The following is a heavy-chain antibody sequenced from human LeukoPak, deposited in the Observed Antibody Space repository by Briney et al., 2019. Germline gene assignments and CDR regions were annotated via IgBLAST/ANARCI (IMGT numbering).Heavy chain of an antibody. V-gene: IGHV2-5*01. D-gene: IGHD3-16*01. J-gene: IGHJ4*02. CDR2: IFWNADK. CDR3: AHNGARRYYFDY. Sequence: SGPTLVKPTQTLTLTCTFSGFSLNTSGVGVGWIRQPPGKALEWLALIFWNADKRYSPSLKSRLTITKDTSKNQVVLTMTNMDPVDTATYYCAHNGARRYYFDYWGQGTLVTVSS. CDR1: GFSLNTSGVG.